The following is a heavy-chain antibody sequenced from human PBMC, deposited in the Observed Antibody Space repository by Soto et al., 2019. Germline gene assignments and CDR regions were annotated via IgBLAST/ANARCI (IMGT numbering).Heavy chain of an antibody. V-gene: IGHV4-39*01. CDR2: ISYSGST. CDR1: GASIISTSYF. Sequence: QPQLQESGPGLVKPSETLSLTCTVSGASIISTSYFWGWIRQPSGKGLEWIGTISYSGSTFYNPYLKSQVTISVDASKSQFSLKLSSVTAADSAVDYCAALFRPCTGGTCVFRWFDAWGQGTLVTVSS. CDR3: AALFRPCTGGTCVFRWFDA. J-gene: IGHJ5*02. D-gene: IGHD2-8*02.